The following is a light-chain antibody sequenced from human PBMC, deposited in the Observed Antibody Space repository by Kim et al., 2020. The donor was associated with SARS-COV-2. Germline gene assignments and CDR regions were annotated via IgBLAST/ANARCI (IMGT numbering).Light chain of an antibody. J-gene: IGLJ3*02. CDR2: YYS. Sequence: VKPARIAQAENSSVSKSVHCYLPESCQAPVLVIYYYSDRPSGFPSRFSGSNSRNTATLTVSSVEAGDEAYYYCQVWDSSSDHWVFGGGTQL. CDR1: SSVSKS. CDR3: QVWDSSSDHWV. V-gene: IGLV3-21*04.